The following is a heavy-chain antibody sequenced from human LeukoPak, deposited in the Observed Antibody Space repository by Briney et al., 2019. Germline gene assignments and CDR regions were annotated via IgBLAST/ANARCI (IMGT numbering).Heavy chain of an antibody. CDR2: INPNSGGT. CDR3: ARVQVAATLRADWFDP. J-gene: IGHJ5*02. D-gene: IGHD2-15*01. Sequence: GASVKVSRKASGYTFTGYYMHWVRQAPGQGLEWMGWINPNSGGTNYAQKFQGRVTMTRDTSISTAYMELSRLRSDDTAVYYCARVQVAATLRADWFDPWGQGTLVTVSS. CDR1: GYTFTGYY. V-gene: IGHV1-2*02.